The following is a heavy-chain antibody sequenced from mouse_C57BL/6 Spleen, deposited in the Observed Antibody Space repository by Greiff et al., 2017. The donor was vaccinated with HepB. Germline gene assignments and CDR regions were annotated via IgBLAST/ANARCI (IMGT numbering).Heavy chain of an antibody. Sequence: QVQLKQSGAELARPGASVKMSCKASGYTFTSYTMHWVKQRPGQGLEWIGYINPSSGYTKYNQKFKDKATLTADKSSSTAYMQLSSLTSEDSAVYYCARSGSNYVSMDYWGQGTSVTVSS. CDR2: INPSSGYT. J-gene: IGHJ4*01. V-gene: IGHV1-4*01. CDR1: GYTFTSYT. D-gene: IGHD2-5*01. CDR3: ARSGSNYVSMDY.